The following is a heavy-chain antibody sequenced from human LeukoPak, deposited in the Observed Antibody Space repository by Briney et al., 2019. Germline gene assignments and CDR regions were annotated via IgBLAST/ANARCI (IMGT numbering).Heavy chain of an antibody. CDR1: GFTVSSNY. J-gene: IGHJ4*02. D-gene: IGHD3-10*01. CDR3: VREVVRGVIDY. Sequence: GGSLRLSCAASGFTVSSNYMSWVRQAPGKGLEWISVIYSGGSTYYADSVKGRFTISRDNSKNTLYLQMNSLRAEDTAVYYCVREVVRGVIDYWGQGTLVTVSS. CDR2: IYSGGST. V-gene: IGHV3-53*01.